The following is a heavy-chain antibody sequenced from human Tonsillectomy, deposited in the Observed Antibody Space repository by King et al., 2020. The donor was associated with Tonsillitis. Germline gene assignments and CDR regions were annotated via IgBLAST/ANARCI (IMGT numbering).Heavy chain of an antibody. J-gene: IGHJ4*02. CDR2: ISGKAYGGST. D-gene: IGHD3-3*01. CDR3: TRGSGGFDFWSGYLDYFDY. Sequence: VQLVESGGGLVQPGRSLRLSCTASGFTFGDYAMTWFRQAPGKGLQWVGFISGKAYGGSTEYGASVKGRLTISRDDSKGTAYLEMNSLKTEDTAVYYCTRGSGGFDFWSGYLDYFDYWGQGTLVTVSS. V-gene: IGHV3-49*03. CDR1: GFTFGDYA.